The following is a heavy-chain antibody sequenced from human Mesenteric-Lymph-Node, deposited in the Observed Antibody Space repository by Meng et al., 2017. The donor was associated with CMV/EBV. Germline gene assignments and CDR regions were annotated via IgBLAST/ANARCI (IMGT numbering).Heavy chain of an antibody. CDR1: GFTVSRNY. Sequence: LSVAAAGFTVSRNYMSWVRQAPGKGLEWVSVIYSGGSTYYADSVKGRFTISRHNPKNTLYLQMNSLRAEDTAVYYCARQVTRGDFEATWGQGTLVTVSS. J-gene: IGHJ5*02. CDR2: IYSGGST. V-gene: IGHV3-53*04. CDR3: ARQVTRGDFEAT. D-gene: IGHD2-21*02.